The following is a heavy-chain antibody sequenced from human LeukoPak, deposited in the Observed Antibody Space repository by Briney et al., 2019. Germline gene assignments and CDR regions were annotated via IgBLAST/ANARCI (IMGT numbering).Heavy chain of an antibody. CDR3: ARELGDYGGKAN. CDR1: GFTFSRYA. V-gene: IGHV3-30-3*01. Sequence: GGSLRLSCAASGFTFSRYAMHWVRQAPGKGLEWVAVISYDGSNEYYADSVKGRFTISRDNARNSLYLQMNSLRVEDTAVYHCARELGDYGGKANWGQGTLVTVSS. CDR2: ISYDGSNE. J-gene: IGHJ4*02. D-gene: IGHD4-23*01.